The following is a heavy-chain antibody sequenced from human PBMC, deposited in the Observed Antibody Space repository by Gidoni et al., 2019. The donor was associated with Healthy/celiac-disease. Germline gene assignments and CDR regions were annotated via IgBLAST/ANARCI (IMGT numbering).Heavy chain of an antibody. CDR3: ARPVIRLGKTFDY. D-gene: IGHD7-27*01. J-gene: IGHJ4*02. Sequence: AASGFTGSSYWMSWVRQAPGKGLECVANIKQDGSEKYYVDSVKCRFTFSRDNAQTSLSLQMTSLRAEDTAVYYCARPVIRLGKTFDYWGQGTLVTVSS. CDR1: GFTGSSYW. V-gene: IGHV3-7*01. CDR2: IKQDGSEK.